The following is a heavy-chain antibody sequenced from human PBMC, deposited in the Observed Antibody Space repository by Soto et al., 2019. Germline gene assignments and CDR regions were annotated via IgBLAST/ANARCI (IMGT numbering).Heavy chain of an antibody. CDR1: GFTFSGST. CDR2: IISKANDYAT. J-gene: IGHJ1*01. V-gene: IGHV3-73*02. Sequence: EVQLVQSGGGLVQPGGSLKLSCAASGFTFSGSTVHWVRQASGEGLQWVGRIISKANDYATTYIASVKGRFTISRDDSRNTAYLQMSDLKTDDTAVYYCTGGYCTGGTCYSGYFQHWGQGALVTVFS. CDR3: TGGYCTGGTCYSGYFQH. D-gene: IGHD2-15*01.